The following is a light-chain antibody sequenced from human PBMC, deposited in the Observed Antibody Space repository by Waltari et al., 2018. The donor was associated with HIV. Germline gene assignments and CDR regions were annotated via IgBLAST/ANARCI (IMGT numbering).Light chain of an antibody. CDR1: NIGTKS. J-gene: IGLJ2*01. CDR3: QAWYHSDDPIF. CDR2: HDN. Sequence: SYVLTQPPSVSVAPGKTATITCGGDNIGTKSVQWYQQRPGQAPVLVVYHDNNRPSGIPERFSGSNSGDTATLTISRVKAGDEADYYCQAWYHSDDPIFFGGGTQLTVL. V-gene: IGLV3-21*03.